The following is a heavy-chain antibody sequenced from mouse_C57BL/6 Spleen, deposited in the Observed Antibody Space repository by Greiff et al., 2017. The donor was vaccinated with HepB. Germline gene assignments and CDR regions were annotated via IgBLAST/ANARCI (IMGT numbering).Heavy chain of an antibody. CDR3: ARSGSSYQMDY. CDR1: GYTFTDYY. Sequence: QVQLQQSGAELVRPGASVKLSCKASGYTFTDYYINWVKQRPGQGLEWIARIYPGSGNTYYNEKFKGKATLTAEKSSSTAYMQLSSLTSEDSAVYFCARSGSSYQMDYWGQGTSVTVSS. J-gene: IGHJ4*01. D-gene: IGHD1-1*01. V-gene: IGHV1-76*01. CDR2: IYPGSGNT.